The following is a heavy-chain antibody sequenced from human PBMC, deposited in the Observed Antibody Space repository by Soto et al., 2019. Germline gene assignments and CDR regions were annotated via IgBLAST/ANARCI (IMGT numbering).Heavy chain of an antibody. V-gene: IGHV1-2*02. J-gene: IGHJ6*02. CDR1: GYTFTGYY. CDR3: ASGADIVVVPAAIHPYGMDV. Sequence: QVQLVQSGAEVKKPGASVKVSCKASGYTFTGYYMHWVRQAPGQGLEWMGWINPNSGGTNYAQKFQGRVTMTRDTSISTACMELSRMRSDDTAVYYCASGADIVVVPAAIHPYGMDVWGQGTTVTVSS. CDR2: INPNSGGT. D-gene: IGHD2-2*02.